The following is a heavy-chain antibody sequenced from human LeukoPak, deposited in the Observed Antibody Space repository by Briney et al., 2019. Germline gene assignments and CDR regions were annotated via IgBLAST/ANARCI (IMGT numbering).Heavy chain of an antibody. V-gene: IGHV3-33*08. Sequence: GGSLRLSCAASGFTFSSYGMHWVRQAPGKGLEWVAVIWYDGSNKYYADSVKGRFTISRDNSKNTLYLQMNSLRAEDTAMYYCARDGRLYYYDSSGTDYWGQGTLVTVSS. CDR2: IWYDGSNK. CDR3: ARDGRLYYYDSSGTDY. J-gene: IGHJ4*02. D-gene: IGHD3-22*01. CDR1: GFTFSSYG.